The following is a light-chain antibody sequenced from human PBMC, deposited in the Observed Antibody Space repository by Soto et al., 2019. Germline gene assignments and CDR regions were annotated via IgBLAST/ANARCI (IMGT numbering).Light chain of an antibody. CDR1: QSVNSNY. V-gene: IGKV3-20*01. J-gene: IGKJ2*01. CDR3: QQYGTSPHT. CDR2: GAS. Sequence: EIVLTQSPGTLSLSPGERATLSCRASQSVNSNYLAWYQQKPGQVPRPLIYGASIRAAGVPDRLSGSGSGTDFTLSISRREPKDYAVYYCQQYGTSPHTFGQGTKLELK.